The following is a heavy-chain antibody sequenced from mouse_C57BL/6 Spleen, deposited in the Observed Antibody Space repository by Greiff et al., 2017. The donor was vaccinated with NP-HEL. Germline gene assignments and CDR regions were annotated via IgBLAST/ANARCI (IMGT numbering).Heavy chain of an antibody. CDR1: GFTFTTYA. Sequence: EVHLVESGGGLVQPKGSLKLSCAASGFTFTTYAMHWVRQAPGKGLEWVARIRSKSSNYATYYADSVKDRFTISRDDSQSMLCLQMINLKTEDTAQYYGVRDYYGGYFDYRGKGTTHSVSS. CDR2: IRSKSSNYAT. V-gene: IGHV10-3*01. J-gene: IGHJ2*01. D-gene: IGHD1-1*01. CDR3: VRDYYGGYFDY.